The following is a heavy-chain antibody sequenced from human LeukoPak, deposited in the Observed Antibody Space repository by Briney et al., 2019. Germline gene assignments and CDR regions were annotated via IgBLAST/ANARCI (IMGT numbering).Heavy chain of an antibody. J-gene: IGHJ4*02. CDR2: IRFDGSDK. Sequence: GGSLRLSCTASGFTFSSFVMHWVRQAPGKGLEWVAFIRFDGSDKYYVDSVKGRFTISRDNSKSTLSLQMNSLRPEDTAVYYCAKDKAPLLYTTSCAFDYWGQGNLVTVSS. CDR1: GFTFSSFV. CDR3: AKDKAPLLYTTSCAFDY. V-gene: IGHV3-30*02. D-gene: IGHD2-2*01.